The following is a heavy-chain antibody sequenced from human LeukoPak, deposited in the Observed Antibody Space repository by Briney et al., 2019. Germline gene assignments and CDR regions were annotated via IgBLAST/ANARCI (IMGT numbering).Heavy chain of an antibody. Sequence: PSETLSLTCAVYGGSFSGYYWSWIRHPPGKGLEWIGEINHSGSTNYNPSLKSRVPISVDTSKNQFSLKLSSVAAADTAVYYCARGLIVGATRYSWFDPWGQGTLVTVSS. D-gene: IGHD1-26*01. CDR1: GGSFSGYY. CDR3: ARGLIVGATRYSWFDP. V-gene: IGHV4-34*01. CDR2: INHSGST. J-gene: IGHJ5*02.